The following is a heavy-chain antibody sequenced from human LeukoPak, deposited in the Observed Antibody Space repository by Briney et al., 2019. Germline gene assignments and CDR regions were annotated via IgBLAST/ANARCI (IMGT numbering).Heavy chain of an antibody. J-gene: IGHJ6*03. D-gene: IGHD2-2*02. CDR2: ISSSSSYI. CDR1: GFTFSDYY. CDR3: ARDAAAIRYYYYYMDV. V-gene: IGHV3-21*01. Sequence: GGSLRLSCAASGFTFSDYYMNWIRQAPGKGLEWVSSISSSSSYIYYADSVKGRFTSSRDNAKTSLYLQMNSLRAEDTAVYYCARDAAAIRYYYYYMDVWGKGTTVTVSS.